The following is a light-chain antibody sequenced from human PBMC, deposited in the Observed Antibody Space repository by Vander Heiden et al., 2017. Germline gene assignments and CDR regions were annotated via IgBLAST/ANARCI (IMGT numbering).Light chain of an antibody. CDR2: DAS. V-gene: IGKV3-11*01. CDR1: QSVSSY. Sequence: EIVLTQSPATLSLSPGERATLSCRASQSVSSYLAWYQQKPGQAPRLLIYDASNRATGIPARFSGSGSGTDFTLTISSLEPEDFAVYYCQQPSNWPPFTFGGGTKVEIK. J-gene: IGKJ4*01. CDR3: QQPSNWPPFT.